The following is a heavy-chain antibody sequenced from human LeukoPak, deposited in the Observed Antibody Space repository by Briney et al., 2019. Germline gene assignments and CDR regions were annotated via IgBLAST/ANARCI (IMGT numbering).Heavy chain of an antibody. J-gene: IGHJ4*02. CDR2: IDGSSAST. CDR1: GFTFSSYV. Sequence: GGSLRLSCAASGFTFSSYVMSWARQAPGKGLEWVSAIDGSSASTYYADSVKGRFTISRDNSKNTLYLQMNSLRAEDTAIYYCAKGSGGSRPYYFDYWGQGTLVTVSS. D-gene: IGHD2-15*01. CDR3: AKGSGGSRPYYFDY. V-gene: IGHV3-23*01.